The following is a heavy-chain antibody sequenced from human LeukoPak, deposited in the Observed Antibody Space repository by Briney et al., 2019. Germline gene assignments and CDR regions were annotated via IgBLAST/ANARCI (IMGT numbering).Heavy chain of an antibody. CDR2: ISAYNGNT. D-gene: IGHD3-22*01. CDR1: GYTFTSSG. CDR3: ARDLQWLSTHDAFDI. V-gene: IGHV1-18*01. Sequence: ASVKVSCKASGYTFTSSGFTWVRQAPGQGLEWMGWISAYNGNTYFAPKFEGRLTMTTETSTSTAYMELRNLRSDDTAVYYCARDLQWLSTHDAFDIWGQGTMVTVSS. J-gene: IGHJ3*02.